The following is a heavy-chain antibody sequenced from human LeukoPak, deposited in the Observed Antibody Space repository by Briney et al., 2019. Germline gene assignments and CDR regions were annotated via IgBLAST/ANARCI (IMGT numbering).Heavy chain of an antibody. D-gene: IGHD4-17*01. V-gene: IGHV5-51*01. CDR2: VYPGDSDT. CDR1: GYSFTNYW. CDR3: ARQPSHLNYGDFDY. J-gene: IGHJ4*02. Sequence: GESLKISCKGSGYSFTNYWIGWVRQMPGKGLEWMGIVYPGDSDTRYSPSFQGQVTISADKSISTAYLQWSSLKASDTAMYYCARQPSHLNYGDFDYWGQGTLVTVSS.